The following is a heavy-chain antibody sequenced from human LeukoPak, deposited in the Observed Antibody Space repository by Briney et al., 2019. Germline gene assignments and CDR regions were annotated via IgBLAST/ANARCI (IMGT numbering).Heavy chain of an antibody. CDR2: ISYDGSYQ. D-gene: IGHD4-17*01. CDR1: GFTFSSTG. CDR3: AKESSALLTTVTTWRAFDI. Sequence: GGSLRLSCAASGFTFSSTGMHWVRQAPGKGLERVARISYDGSYQYYADSVNSRFTISRVTFKNTLYLKIISLRAEETSVYYCAKESSALLTTVTTWRAFDIWGQGTMVTVSS. V-gene: IGHV3-30*18. J-gene: IGHJ3*02.